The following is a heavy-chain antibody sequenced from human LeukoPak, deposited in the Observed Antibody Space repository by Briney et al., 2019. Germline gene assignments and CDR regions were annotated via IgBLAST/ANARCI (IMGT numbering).Heavy chain of an antibody. V-gene: IGHV3-53*01. CDR3: ASRPSGDYPFFDY. CDR1: GFTVSRKY. Sequence: GGSLRLSCAASGFTVSRKYMSWVRQAPGKGLEWVSVIYSGGSTYYADSVEGRFTISRDSSKNTLYLQMNSLRAEDTAVYYCASRPSGDYPFFDYWGQGTLVTVSS. CDR2: IYSGGST. J-gene: IGHJ4*02. D-gene: IGHD4-17*01.